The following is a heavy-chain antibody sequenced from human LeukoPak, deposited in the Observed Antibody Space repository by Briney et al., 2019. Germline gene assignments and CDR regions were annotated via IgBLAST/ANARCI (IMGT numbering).Heavy chain of an antibody. V-gene: IGHV5-51*01. CDR1: GYNFTTKW. J-gene: IGHJ6*02. CDR3: ARHESVFSMDV. CDR2: IYPGDSKT. Sequence: GESLKISCQGSGYNFTTKWIGWVRQMPGKGLEWMGIIYPGDSKTIYSPSFQGQVFIPADRSIRTAYLQWRSLKASDTAMYYCARHESVFSMDVWGQGTTVTVSS.